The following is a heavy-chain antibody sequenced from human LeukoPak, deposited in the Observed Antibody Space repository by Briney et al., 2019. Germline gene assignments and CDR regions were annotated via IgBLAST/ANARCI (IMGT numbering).Heavy chain of an antibody. CDR1: GGTFSSYA. D-gene: IGHD2-15*01. J-gene: IGHJ4*02. V-gene: IGHV1-69*04. CDR3: ARAIRYCSGGSCYRGPTSLFDY. Sequence: ASVKVSCKASGGTFSSYAISWVRQAPGQGLEWMGRIIPILGIANYAQKFQGRVTITADKSTSTAYMELSSLRSEDTAVYYCARAIRYCSGGSCYRGPTSLFDYWGRGTLVTVSS. CDR2: IIPILGIA.